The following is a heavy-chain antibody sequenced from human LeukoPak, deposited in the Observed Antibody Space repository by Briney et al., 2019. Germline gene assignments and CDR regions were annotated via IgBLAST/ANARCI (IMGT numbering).Heavy chain of an antibody. V-gene: IGHV3-23*01. CDR2: ISGSGGST. J-gene: IGHJ4*02. Sequence: PGGSLRLSCAASGFTFSSYAMSWVRQAPGKGLEWVSAISGSGGSTYYADSVKGRFTISRDNSKNTLYLQMNSLRAEDTAVYYCAKDEYVEVTAQAFDYWGQGTLVTVSS. D-gene: IGHD2-21*02. CDR3: AKDEYVEVTAQAFDY. CDR1: GFTFSSYA.